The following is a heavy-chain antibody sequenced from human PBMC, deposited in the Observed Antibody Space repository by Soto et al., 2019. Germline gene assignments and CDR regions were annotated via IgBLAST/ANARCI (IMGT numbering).Heavy chain of an antibody. V-gene: IGHV3-23*01. CDR1: GFTFSNYA. CDR3: AKEGTTSPYKWFDP. CDR2: LSDGGGST. J-gene: IGHJ5*02. D-gene: IGHD2-2*01. Sequence: GGSLRLSCAASGFTFSNYAMSWVRQAPGKGLEWVSGLSDGGGSTFYADSVKGRFTISRDNAKNMLYLQMSSLRAEDTAVYYCAKEGTTSPYKWFDPWGQGTLVTVS.